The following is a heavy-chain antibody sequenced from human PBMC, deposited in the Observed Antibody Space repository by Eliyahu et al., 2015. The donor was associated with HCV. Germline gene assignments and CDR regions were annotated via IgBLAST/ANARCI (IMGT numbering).Heavy chain of an antibody. J-gene: IGHJ4*02. CDR3: ARAPLGYCSGGCPFDY. D-gene: IGHD2-15*01. CDR2: MYPHSGNT. V-gene: IGHV1-8*01. Sequence: QVQLVQSGAEVKKPGASVKVSCKASGYTLTSYDINWVRQAPGQGLEWMGGMYPHSGNTGYAQRFQGRVTMTRDTSTSTVYLELSNLTSEDTAVYYCARAPLGYCSGGCPFDYWGQGTLVTVSS. CDR1: GYTLTSYD.